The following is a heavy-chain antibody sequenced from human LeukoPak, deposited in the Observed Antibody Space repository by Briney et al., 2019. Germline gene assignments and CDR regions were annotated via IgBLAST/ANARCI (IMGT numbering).Heavy chain of an antibody. Sequence: PGRSLRLSCAASGFTFTSYGMHWVRQAPGKGLEWVAVIWYDGSNKYYADSVKGRFTISRDNSKNMLYLQMNSLRAEDTAVYYCASALDSLDRSSCLAYWGQGTLVTVS. CDR2: IWYDGSNK. V-gene: IGHV3-33*01. CDR3: ASALDSLDRSSCLAY. J-gene: IGHJ4*02. D-gene: IGHD6-13*01. CDR1: GFTFTSYG.